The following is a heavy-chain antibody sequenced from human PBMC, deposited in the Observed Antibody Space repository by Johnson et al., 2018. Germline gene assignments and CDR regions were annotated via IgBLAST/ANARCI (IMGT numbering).Heavy chain of an antibody. Sequence: QLVQSGGGLVQPGGSLRLSCAASGFTFSDYYMSWIRQAPGKGLEWVSYISSSGSTIYYADSVKGRFTISRDNAKTSLYLQMNSVRAEDTAVYYWARGGGQEIATNAVYYYYVDVWGKGTTVTVSS. CDR3: ARGGGQEIATNAVYYYYVDV. CDR1: GFTFSDYY. J-gene: IGHJ6*03. D-gene: IGHD5-24*01. CDR2: ISSSGSTI. V-gene: IGHV3-11*04.